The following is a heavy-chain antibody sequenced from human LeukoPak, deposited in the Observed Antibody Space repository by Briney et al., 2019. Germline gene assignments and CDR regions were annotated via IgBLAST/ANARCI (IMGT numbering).Heavy chain of an antibody. Sequence: ASVKVSCKASGYTFTGYYMHWVRQAPGQGLEWMGWINPNSGGTNYAQKFQGRVTMTRDTSISTAYMELSRLRSDDTAVYYCAREAYSSSPPAWFDPWGQGTLVTVSS. V-gene: IGHV1-2*02. CDR3: AREAYSSSPPAWFDP. CDR2: INPNSGGT. D-gene: IGHD6-6*01. CDR1: GYTFTGYY. J-gene: IGHJ5*02.